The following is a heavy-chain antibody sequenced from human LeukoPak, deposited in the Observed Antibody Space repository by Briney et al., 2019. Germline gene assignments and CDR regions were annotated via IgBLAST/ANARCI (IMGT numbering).Heavy chain of an antibody. V-gene: IGHV4-34*01. Sequence: SETLSLTCAVYGGSFNGYYWTWIRQPPGKGLEWIREINHSGSTNYNPSLKSRVTISVDTSKNQFSLKLTSVTAADTAVYYCARQTGSGLFILPGGQGTLDTVSS. CDR2: INHSGST. CDR3: ARQTGSGLFILP. D-gene: IGHD3/OR15-3a*01. J-gene: IGHJ4*02. CDR1: GGSFNGYY.